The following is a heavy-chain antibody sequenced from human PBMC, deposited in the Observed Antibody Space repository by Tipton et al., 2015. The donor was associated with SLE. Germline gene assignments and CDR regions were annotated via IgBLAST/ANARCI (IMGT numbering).Heavy chain of an antibody. V-gene: IGHV4-59*08. CDR3: ARHDTNYGRNWFDP. J-gene: IGHJ5*02. CDR2: MYYSGST. CDR1: CGSITGYY. D-gene: IGHD2-8*01. Sequence: TLSLPCTVSCGSITGYYWSWIRQPPGKGLEWIGYMYYSGSTNYNPSLKSRGTISLDTSKNQFSLKLSSVTAADTAVYYCARHDTNYGRNWFDPWGQGTLVTVSS.